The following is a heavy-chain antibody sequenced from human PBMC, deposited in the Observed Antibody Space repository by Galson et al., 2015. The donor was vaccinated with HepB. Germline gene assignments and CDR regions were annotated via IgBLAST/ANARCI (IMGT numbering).Heavy chain of an antibody. CDR3: TRGNVDRWPREYFDY. J-gene: IGHJ4*02. V-gene: IGHV3-49*04. D-gene: IGHD5-24*01. Sequence: SLRLSCAASGFTFSSYAMSWVRQAPGKGLEWVGFIRSKAYGGTTEYAASVKGRFTISRDDSKSIAYLQMNSLKTEDTAVYYCTRGNVDRWPREYFDYWGQGTLVTVSS. CDR1: GFTFSSYA. CDR2: IRSKAYGGTT.